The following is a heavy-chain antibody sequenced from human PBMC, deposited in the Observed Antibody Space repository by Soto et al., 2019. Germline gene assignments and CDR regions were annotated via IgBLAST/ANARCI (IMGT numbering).Heavy chain of an antibody. V-gene: IGHV1-69*13. Sequence: SVKGPCKASAGTFSSYAISWVRQAPGQGLEWMGGIIPIFGTANYAQKFQGRVTITADESTSTAYMELSSLRSEDTAVYYCARDGLRFLEWYSRAFDIWGQGTMVTVSS. D-gene: IGHD3-3*01. J-gene: IGHJ3*02. CDR1: AGTFSSYA. CDR2: IIPIFGTA. CDR3: ARDGLRFLEWYSRAFDI.